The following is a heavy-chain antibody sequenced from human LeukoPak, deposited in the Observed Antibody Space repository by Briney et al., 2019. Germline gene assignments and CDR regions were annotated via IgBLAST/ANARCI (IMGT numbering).Heavy chain of an antibody. CDR2: IYYSGST. CDR1: GGSISSYY. Sequence: SETLSLTCTVSGGSISSYYWSWIRQPPGKGLEWIGYIYYSGSTNYNPSLKSRVTISVDTSKNQFSLKLSSVTAADTAVYYCARVATGYYYYMDVWGKGTTVTVSS. V-gene: IGHV4-59*01. J-gene: IGHJ6*03. CDR3: ARVATGYYYYMDV. D-gene: IGHD1-14*01.